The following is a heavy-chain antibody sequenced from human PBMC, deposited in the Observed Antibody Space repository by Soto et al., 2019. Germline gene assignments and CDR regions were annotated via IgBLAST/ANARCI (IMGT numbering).Heavy chain of an antibody. D-gene: IGHD3-10*01. Sequence: SVKVSCKASGGTFSSYAISWVRQAPGQGLEWMGGIIPIFGTANYAQKFQGRVTITADESTSTAYMELSSLRSEDTAVYYCATDITMVRGDYNWFDPWGQGTLVTVSS. CDR1: GGTFSSYA. V-gene: IGHV1-69*13. CDR2: IIPIFGTA. J-gene: IGHJ5*02. CDR3: ATDITMVRGDYNWFDP.